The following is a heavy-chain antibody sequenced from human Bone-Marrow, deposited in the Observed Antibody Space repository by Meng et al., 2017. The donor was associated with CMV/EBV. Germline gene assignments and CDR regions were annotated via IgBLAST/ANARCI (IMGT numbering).Heavy chain of an antibody. CDR3: AIGFPMVRGVIPPLEFDY. CDR1: GYSFTSYD. V-gene: IGHV1-8*01. J-gene: IGHJ4*02. CDR2: MNPNSANT. D-gene: IGHD3-10*01. Sequence: ASVTVSCKASGYSFTSYDINWVRQATGQGLEWMGWMNPNSANTGYARKFQGRVTMTRNTSISTAYMELSSLKSEDTAVYYCAIGFPMVRGVIPPLEFDYWGQGTLVTVSS.